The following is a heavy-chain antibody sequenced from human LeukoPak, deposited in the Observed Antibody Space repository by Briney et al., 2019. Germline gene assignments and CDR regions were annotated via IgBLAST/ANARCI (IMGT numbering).Heavy chain of an antibody. CDR3: ARRSVTIAVAAPDFDY. CDR2: IYYSGST. Sequence: SETLSLTCTVSGGSISSGGYYWSWIRQHPGKGLEWIGYIYYSGSTYYNPSLKSRVTISVDTSKNQFSLKLSSVTAADTAVYYCARRSVTIAVAAPDFDYWGQGTLVTVSS. V-gene: IGHV4-31*03. J-gene: IGHJ4*02. D-gene: IGHD6-19*01. CDR1: GGSISSGGYY.